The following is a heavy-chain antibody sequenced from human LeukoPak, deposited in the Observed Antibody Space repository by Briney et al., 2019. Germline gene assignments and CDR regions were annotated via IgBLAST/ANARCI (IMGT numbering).Heavy chain of an antibody. CDR2: ISYDGNNK. J-gene: IGHJ4*02. CDR1: GFTFSNYA. CDR3: ARGDASSWYFFEY. Sequence: GGSLRLSCAASGFTFSNYAMNWVRQAPGKGLEGVAVISYDGNNKYYADSVKGRFTISRDNSKNTLYLEMNSLRAEDSAVYYCARGDASSWYFFEYWGQGTLVTVSS. V-gene: IGHV3-30*04. D-gene: IGHD6-13*01.